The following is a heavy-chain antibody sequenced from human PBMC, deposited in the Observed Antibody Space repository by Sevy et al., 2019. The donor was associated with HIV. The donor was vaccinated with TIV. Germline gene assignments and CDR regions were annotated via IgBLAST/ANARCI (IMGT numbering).Heavy chain of an antibody. CDR3: AVEPGIAAAGTLNY. V-gene: IGHV3-11*06. J-gene: IGHJ4*02. CDR2: ISSSSSYT. Sequence: GGSLRLSCAASGFTFSDYYMSWIRQAPGKGLEWVSCISSSSSYTNYADSVKGRFTISRDNAKNSLYLQMNSLRAEDTAVYYCAVEPGIAAAGTLNYWGQGTLVTVSS. D-gene: IGHD6-13*01. CDR1: GFTFSDYY.